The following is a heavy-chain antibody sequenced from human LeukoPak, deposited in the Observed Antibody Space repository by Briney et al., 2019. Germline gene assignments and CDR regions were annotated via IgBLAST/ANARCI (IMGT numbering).Heavy chain of an antibody. J-gene: IGHJ4*02. CDR2: IYYSGST. CDR3: ARTRPAQFLDY. V-gene: IGHV4-39*01. D-gene: IGHD5-24*01. CDR1: GGSISSSSYY. Sequence: PSETLSLTCTVSGGSISSSSYYWGWIRQPPGKGLEWIGSIYYSGSTYYNPSLKSRVTISVDTSKNQFSLKLSSVTAADTAVYYCARTRPAQFLDYWGQGTLVTVSS.